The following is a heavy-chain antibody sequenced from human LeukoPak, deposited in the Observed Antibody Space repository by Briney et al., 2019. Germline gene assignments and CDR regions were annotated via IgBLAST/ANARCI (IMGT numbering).Heavy chain of an antibody. J-gene: IGHJ1*01. Sequence: GGSLRLSCAASGFTFSSYAMSWVRQAPGKGLEWVSAISGSGGSTYYADSVKGRFTISRDNSKNTLYLQMNSLRAEDTAVYYCANFYGSGGYLLPFQHWGQGTLVTVSS. CDR2: ISGSGGST. CDR3: ANFYGSGGYLLPFQH. D-gene: IGHD3-10*01. CDR1: GFTFSSYA. V-gene: IGHV3-23*01.